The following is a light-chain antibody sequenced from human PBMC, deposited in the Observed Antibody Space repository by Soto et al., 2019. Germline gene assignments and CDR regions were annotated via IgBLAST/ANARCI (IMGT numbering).Light chain of an antibody. Sequence: QSVVTQPASVSGSPGQSITISCTGTSSDVGGDNFVPWYQQYPGKAPKLVIHDVTSRPSGVSNRFSGSKSGTTASLTTSGLQAEDEADYYCCSYASSTSYVFGTGTKVTVL. CDR2: DVT. J-gene: IGLJ1*01. CDR3: CSYASSTSYV. V-gene: IGLV2-14*01. CDR1: SSDVGGDNF.